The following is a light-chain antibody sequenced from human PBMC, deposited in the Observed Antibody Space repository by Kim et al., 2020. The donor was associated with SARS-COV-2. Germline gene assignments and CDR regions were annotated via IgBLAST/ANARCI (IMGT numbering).Light chain of an antibody. CDR1: TSTILGNS. J-gene: IGLJ2*01. CDR2: GNN. Sequence: PGQRVHLSCPGSTSTILGNSLYLYQPLPGTAPKLLIYGNNQRPSGVPDRFSASKSDTSASLAISGLRSEDEAAYYCAAWDDSLGVLFGGGTQLTVL. CDR3: AAWDDSLGVL. V-gene: IGLV1-47*01.